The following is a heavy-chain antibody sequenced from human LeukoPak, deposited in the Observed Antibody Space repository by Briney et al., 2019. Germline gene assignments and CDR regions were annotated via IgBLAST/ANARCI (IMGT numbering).Heavy chain of an antibody. CDR1: GFTVSSNY. D-gene: IGHD4-17*01. CDR3: ARDYGDYGGYHYFDY. V-gene: IGHV3-53*01. Sequence: PGGSLRLSCAASGFTVSSNYTSWVRQAPGKGLEWVSVIYSGGSTYYADSVKGRFTISRDNSKNTLYLQMNSLRAEDTAVYYCARDYGDYGGYHYFDYWGQGTPVTVSS. CDR2: IYSGGST. J-gene: IGHJ4*02.